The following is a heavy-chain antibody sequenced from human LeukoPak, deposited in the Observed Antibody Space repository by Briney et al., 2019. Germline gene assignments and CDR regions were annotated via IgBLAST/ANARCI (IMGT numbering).Heavy chain of an antibody. CDR3: ARGSAERYCSGGSCSPPDY. CDR2: INHSGST. V-gene: IGHV4-34*01. Sequence: SETLSLTCTVSGGSISSYYWSWIRQPPGKGLEWIGEINHSGSTNYNPSLKSRVTISVDTSKNQFSLKLSSVTAADTAVYYCARGSAERYCSGGSCSPPDYWGQGTLVTVSS. J-gene: IGHJ4*02. D-gene: IGHD2-15*01. CDR1: GGSISSYY.